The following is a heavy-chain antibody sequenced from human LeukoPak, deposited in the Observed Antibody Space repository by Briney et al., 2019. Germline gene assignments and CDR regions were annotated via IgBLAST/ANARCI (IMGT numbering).Heavy chain of an antibody. CDR1: GYTFTSYD. Sequence: ASVKVSCKASGYTFTSYDINWVRQATGQGLEWMGWMNPNSGNTGYAQKFQGRVTMTRNTSISTAYMELSSLRSEDTALYYCARGLSIAVAGKFPVGYWGQGTLVTVSS. CDR3: ARGLSIAVAGKFPVGY. V-gene: IGHV1-8*01. J-gene: IGHJ4*02. CDR2: MNPNSGNT. D-gene: IGHD6-19*01.